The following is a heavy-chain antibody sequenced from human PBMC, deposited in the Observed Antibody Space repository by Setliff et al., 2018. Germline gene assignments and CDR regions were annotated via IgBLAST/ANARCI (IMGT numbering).Heavy chain of an antibody. D-gene: IGHD2-2*01. CDR3: TRHEDRNKCTSSSCYRENDAFDV. Sequence: PGESLKISCKASGYIFTNYWIGWVHQMPGKGLEWMGVIYPGDSDTRYSPSFQGQVTISADKSINTAYLQWSSLKASDTAIYYCTRHEDRNKCTSSSCYRENDAFDVWGQGAMVTVSS. J-gene: IGHJ3*01. V-gene: IGHV5-51*07. CDR2: IYPGDSDT. CDR1: GYIFTNYW.